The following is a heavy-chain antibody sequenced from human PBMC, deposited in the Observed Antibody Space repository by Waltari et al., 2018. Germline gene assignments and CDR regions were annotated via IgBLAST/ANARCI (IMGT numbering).Heavy chain of an antibody. V-gene: IGHV3-21*01. CDR1: GFTFSTYH. CDR2: ITDSSSHI. CDR3: VRESTDPYYFDY. J-gene: IGHJ4*02. Sequence: EVQLVESGGGLVKPGGSLRLSCAASGFTFSTYHMNWVRQAPGKGLEWVSSITDSSSHIYYADSVRGRFTISRDNAKNSLYLQMDSLRAEDTAVYYCVRESTDPYYFDYWGQGTLVTVSS.